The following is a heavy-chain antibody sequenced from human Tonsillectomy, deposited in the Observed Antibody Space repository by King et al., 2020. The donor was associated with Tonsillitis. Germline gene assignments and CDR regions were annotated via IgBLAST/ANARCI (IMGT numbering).Heavy chain of an antibody. CDR3: TESDDYGDCVGAFDI. CDR1: A. Sequence: AISWVRQAPGKGLEWVGFIRSKAYGGTTEYAASVKGRFTISRDDSKSITYLKMNRLKTEDTAVYYCTESDDYGDCVGAFDIRDKGTMVTFSS. CDR2: IRSKAYGGTT. V-gene: IGHV3-49*04. D-gene: IGHD4-17*01. J-gene: IGHJ3*02.